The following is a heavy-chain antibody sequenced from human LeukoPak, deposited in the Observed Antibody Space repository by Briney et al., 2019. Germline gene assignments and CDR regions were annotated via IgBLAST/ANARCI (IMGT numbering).Heavy chain of an antibody. CDR3: AREDHYDSSGYYLDC. D-gene: IGHD3-22*01. CDR1: GYSVSSGYY. CDR2: IYHSGST. V-gene: IGHV4-38-2*02. J-gene: IGHJ4*02. Sequence: SETLSPTCTVSGYSVSSGYYWGWIRQSPGKGLEWIGSIYHSGSTYYSPSLRSRITISVDTSKNQFSLKLSSVTAADTAVYYCAREDHYDSSGYYLDCWGQGTLVTVSS.